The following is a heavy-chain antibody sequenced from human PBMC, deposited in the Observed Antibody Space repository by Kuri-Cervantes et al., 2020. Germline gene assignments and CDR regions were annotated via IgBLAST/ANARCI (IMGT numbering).Heavy chain of an antibody. CDR1: GGSISSYY. J-gene: IGHJ4*02. CDR2: IYTRGST. V-gene: IGHV4-59*13. Sequence: GSLRLSCTVSGGSISSYYWSWIRQPPGKGLEWIGYIYTRGSTNYDPSLKSRVTISADTSRNQFSLKLNSVTAADTAVYFCARATRGGTGYYYMFDSWGQGTLVTVSS. CDR3: ARATRGGTGYYYMFDS. D-gene: IGHD3-9*01.